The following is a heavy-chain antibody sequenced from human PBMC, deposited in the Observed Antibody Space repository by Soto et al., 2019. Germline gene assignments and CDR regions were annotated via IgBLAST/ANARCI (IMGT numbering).Heavy chain of an antibody. J-gene: IGHJ4*02. CDR3: ARDGSY. CDR1: GVSITNTSYY. V-gene: IGHV4-39*02. Sequence: QLQLQESGAGLVKPSETLSLTCTVSGVSITNTSYYWGWIRQPPRKGREWIGTIYFSGSTFYNPSLKSRLTTSGDTSKNPFSLRLSSVTAADTAVYYCARDGSYWGQGTLVAVSS. CDR2: IYFSGST.